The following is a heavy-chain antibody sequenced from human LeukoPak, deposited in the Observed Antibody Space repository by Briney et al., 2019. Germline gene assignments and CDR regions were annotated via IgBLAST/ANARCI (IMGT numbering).Heavy chain of an antibody. CDR3: ARAFRYCSSTSCYLDP. CDR2: ISTSSYT. D-gene: IGHD2-2*01. CDR1: GFTFSDYY. J-gene: IGHJ5*02. Sequence: GGSLRLSCAASGFTFSDYYMSWIRQAPGKGLEWVSHISTSSYTNYADSVKGRFTISRDNAKNSLYLQMNSLRAEDTAVYYCARAFRYCSSTSCYLDPWGQGTLVTVSS. V-gene: IGHV3-11*06.